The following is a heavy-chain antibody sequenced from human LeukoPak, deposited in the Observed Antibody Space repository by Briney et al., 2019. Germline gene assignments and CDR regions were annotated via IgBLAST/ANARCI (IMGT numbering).Heavy chain of an antibody. Sequence: PSETLSLTCTVSGGSISSYYWSWIRQPPGKGLEWIGYIYYSGSTNYNPSLKSRVTISVDTSKNQFSLKLSSVTAADTAVYYCARVMITFGGVIVREFDYWGQGTLVTVSS. V-gene: IGHV4-59*12. D-gene: IGHD3-16*02. CDR3: ARVMITFGGVIVREFDY. J-gene: IGHJ4*02. CDR1: GGSISSYY. CDR2: IYYSGST.